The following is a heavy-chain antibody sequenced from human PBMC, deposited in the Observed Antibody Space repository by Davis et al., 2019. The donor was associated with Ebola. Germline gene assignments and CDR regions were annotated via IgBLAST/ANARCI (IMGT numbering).Heavy chain of an antibody. J-gene: IGHJ4*02. V-gene: IGHV3-48*02. Sequence: PGGSLRLSCITSGFTFTANSMNWVRQAPGKGLECISYISSSGGTTYYADFVQGRFTISRDNAKKSLYLQMNSLRDEDTAVYYCVRASSGSYYSVFDNWGQGSLVTVSS. CDR2: ISSSGGTT. CDR1: GFTFTANS. CDR3: VRASSGSYYSVFDN. D-gene: IGHD1-26*01.